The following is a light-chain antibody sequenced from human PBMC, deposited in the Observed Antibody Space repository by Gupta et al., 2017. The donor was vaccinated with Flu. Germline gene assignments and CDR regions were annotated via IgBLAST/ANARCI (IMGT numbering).Light chain of an antibody. Sequence: AIQITQSPSSLSASVGDRVTITCRASQGIRSDLGWYQQKPGKAPKLLIYAASTLQSGVPSRFSGSGSGTDFTLTISSLQPEDFATYYCREDYTYPPTFGQGTKVEIK. J-gene: IGKJ1*01. CDR1: QGIRSD. V-gene: IGKV1-6*01. CDR2: AAS. CDR3: REDYTYPPT.